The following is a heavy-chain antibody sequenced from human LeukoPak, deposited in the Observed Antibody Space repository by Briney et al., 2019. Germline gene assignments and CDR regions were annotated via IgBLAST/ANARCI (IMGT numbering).Heavy chain of an antibody. D-gene: IGHD3-3*01. CDR2: INPNSGGT. Sequence: ASVKVSCKASGYTFTGYYMHWVRQAPGQGLEWMGWINPNSGGTNYAQKFQGRVTMTRDTSISTAYMELSRLRSEDTAVYYCAASPNYDFWSGYYTEAFDIWGQGTMVTVSS. CDR1: GYTFTGYY. J-gene: IGHJ3*02. V-gene: IGHV1-2*02. CDR3: AASPNYDFWSGYYTEAFDI.